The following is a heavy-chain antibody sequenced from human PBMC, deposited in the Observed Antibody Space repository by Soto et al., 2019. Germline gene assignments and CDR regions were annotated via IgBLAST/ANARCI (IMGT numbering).Heavy chain of an antibody. Sequence: PGGSLRLSCAASGFTGGSNYRSWVRQAPGKGLEWVSVIYSVGSTYYADSVEGRLTISRDNSKNTLYRQMKSPRAEYTAVDYWAYLAESRLAAGSIDHCGMLFWCRGTRVAVSS. CDR1: GFTGGSNY. CDR2: IYSVGST. D-gene: IGHD6-25*01. CDR3: AYLAESRLAAGSIDHCGMLF. J-gene: IGHJ3*01. V-gene: IGHV3-66*02.